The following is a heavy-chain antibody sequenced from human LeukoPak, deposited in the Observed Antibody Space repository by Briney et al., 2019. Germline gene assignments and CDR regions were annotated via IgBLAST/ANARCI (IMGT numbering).Heavy chain of an antibody. Sequence: SQTLSLTCAISGDSVSSNSAAWNWIRQSPSRGLEWLGRTYYRSKWYNDYAVSVKSRITINPDTSKNQFSLQLNSVTPEDTAVYYCASSSGSATGGAFDIWCPGTMVTVSS. CDR1: GDSVSSNSAA. D-gene: IGHD6-19*01. CDR3: ASSSGSATGGAFDI. J-gene: IGHJ3*02. CDR2: TYYRSKWYN. V-gene: IGHV6-1*01.